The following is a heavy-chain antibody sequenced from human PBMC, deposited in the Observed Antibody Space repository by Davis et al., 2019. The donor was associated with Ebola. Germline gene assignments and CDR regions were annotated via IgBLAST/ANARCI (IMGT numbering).Heavy chain of an antibody. CDR2: IIPILGIA. D-gene: IGHD3-10*01. CDR3: ASTAIGEGGMDV. CDR1: GYTFSTSG. J-gene: IGHJ6*02. Sequence: AASVKVSCKASGYTFSTSGISWVRQAPGQGLEWMGRIIPILGIANYAQKFQGRVTITADKSTSTAYMELSSLRSEDTAVYYCASTAIGEGGMDVWGQGTTVTVSS. V-gene: IGHV1-69*04.